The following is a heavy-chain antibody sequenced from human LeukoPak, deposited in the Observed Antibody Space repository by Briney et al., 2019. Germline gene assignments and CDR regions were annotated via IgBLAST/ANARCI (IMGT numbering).Heavy chain of an antibody. CDR2: IKQDGSEK. CDR3: ARVRGTEDY. Sequence: GGSLRLSCAASGFSLSSYWMSWVRLAPGKGLEWVADIKQDGSEKYYVDSVKGRFTISRDNAKNSLYLQMNSLRAEDTAVYYCARVRGTEDYWGQGTLVTVSS. J-gene: IGHJ4*02. CDR1: GFSLSSYW. V-gene: IGHV3-7*01.